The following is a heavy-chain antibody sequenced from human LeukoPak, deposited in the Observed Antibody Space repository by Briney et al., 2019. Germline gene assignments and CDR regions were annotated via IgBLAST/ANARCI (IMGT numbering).Heavy chain of an antibody. CDR1: GFIFTGSY. V-gene: IGHV1-2*02. D-gene: IGHD2-2*01. J-gene: IGHJ4*02. CDR3: SSWRGDCTGTNCLKPLDY. Sequence: ASVKVSCKASGFIFTGSYLHWVRQAPGQGLEWMGWINPNSGGTNIAQKFEGRVTMTTDTSISTVYMELSRLTSDDTALYYCSSWRGDCTGTNCLKPLDYWGQGTLVTVSS. CDR2: INPNSGGT.